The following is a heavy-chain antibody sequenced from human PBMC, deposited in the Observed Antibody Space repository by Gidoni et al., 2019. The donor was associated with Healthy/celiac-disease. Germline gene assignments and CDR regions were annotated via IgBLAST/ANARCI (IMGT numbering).Heavy chain of an antibody. Sequence: QVQLQESGPGLVKPSETLSLTCAVSGYSISSGYYWGWIRQPPGKGLEWIGSIYHSGSTYYNPSLKSRVTISVDKSKNKFSLKLSSVTAADTAVYYGARDIDYYGSGSYSRHFDYWGQGTLVTVSS. J-gene: IGHJ4*02. CDR2: IYHSGST. D-gene: IGHD3-10*01. CDR3: ARDIDYYGSGSYSRHFDY. CDR1: GYSISSGYY. V-gene: IGHV4-38-2*02.